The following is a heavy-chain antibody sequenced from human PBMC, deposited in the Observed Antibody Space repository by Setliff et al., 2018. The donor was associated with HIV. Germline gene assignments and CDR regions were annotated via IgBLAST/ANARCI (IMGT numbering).Heavy chain of an antibody. V-gene: IGHV5-10-1*01. Sequence: GESLRLSCAASGYTFTSYWISWVRQVPGKGLEWMGRVDPSDSYINYSPSFQGHATISADKSISTAYLQWSSLKASDTAMYYCARHPPIAVAGTGYYYYYMDVWGKGTTVTVSS. CDR2: VDPSDSYI. CDR1: GYTFTSYW. D-gene: IGHD6-19*01. J-gene: IGHJ6*03. CDR3: ARHPPIAVAGTGYYYYYMDV.